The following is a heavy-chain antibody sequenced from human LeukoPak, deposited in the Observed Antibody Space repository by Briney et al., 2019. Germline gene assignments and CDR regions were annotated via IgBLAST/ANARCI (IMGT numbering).Heavy chain of an antibody. D-gene: IGHD6-13*01. CDR3: AKGQQLGDY. J-gene: IGHJ4*02. Sequence: WGSLRLSCAASGFTISSNYMSWVRQAPGKGLEWVSSISSSSSYIYYADSVKGRFTISRDNSKTTLYLQMNSLRAEDTAIYYCAKGQQLGDYWGQGTLVTVSS. CDR2: ISSSSSYI. V-gene: IGHV3-21*04. CDR1: GFTISSNY.